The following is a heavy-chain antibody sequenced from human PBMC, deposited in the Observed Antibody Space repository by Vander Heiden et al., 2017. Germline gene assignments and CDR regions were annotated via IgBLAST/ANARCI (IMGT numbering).Heavy chain of an antibody. Sequence: QVQLVESGGGVVQPGRSLRLPCAASGFTFSNYAIHWVRQAPGKGLEWVAVISHDGSKRFYADSVKGRFTISRDNSRNTLYLQMNSLRAEDTAIYYCARDLSQELLLYDYWGQGTLVTVSS. CDR1: GFTFSNYA. J-gene: IGHJ4*02. V-gene: IGHV3-30-3*01. CDR3: ARDLSQELLLYDY. CDR2: ISHDGSKR. D-gene: IGHD1-26*01.